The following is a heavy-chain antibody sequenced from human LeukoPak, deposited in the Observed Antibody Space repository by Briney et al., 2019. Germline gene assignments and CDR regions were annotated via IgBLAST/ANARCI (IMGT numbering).Heavy chain of an antibody. V-gene: IGHV5-51*01. Sequence: GESLKISCKGSGYSFTSYWIGWVRQMPGKGLEWMGIIYPGDSDTRYSTSFQGRVTISAAKSTITASLQWGSLKPSDTAINNCARPIHCSTTSSSFDYRGQGTLVTVSS. CDR3: ARPIHCSTTSSSFDY. CDR2: IYPGDSDT. CDR1: GYSFTSYW. D-gene: IGHD2-2*01. J-gene: IGHJ4*02.